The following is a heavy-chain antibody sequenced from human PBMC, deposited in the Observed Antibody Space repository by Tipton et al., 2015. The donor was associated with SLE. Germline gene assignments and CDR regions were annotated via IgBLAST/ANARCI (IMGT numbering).Heavy chain of an antibody. Sequence: QSGPEVKKPGASVKVSCKASGYTFTSYAMHWVRQAPGQRLEWMGWINAGNGNTKYSQKFQGRVTITRDTSASTAYMELSSLRSEDTAVYYCARDGFVELYYYYGMDVWGQGTTVTVSS. CDR2: INAGNGNT. D-gene: IGHD3-10*01. V-gene: IGHV1-3*01. J-gene: IGHJ6*02. CDR3: ARDGFVELYYYYGMDV. CDR1: GYTFTSYA.